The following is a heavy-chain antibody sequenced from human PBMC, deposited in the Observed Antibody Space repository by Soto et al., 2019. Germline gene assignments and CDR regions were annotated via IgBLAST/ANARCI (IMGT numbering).Heavy chain of an antibody. V-gene: IGHV3-23*01. CDR2: IGGTDGDSDGVP. Sequence: VQLLESGGDLVQPGGSLRLSCVASGFILNNYAMSWVRQAPGKGLEWVSTIGGTDGDSDGVPWYEDSVKGRFTISRVSFANSLFLHMGTLRAEEWARYYCVKRGRNWEAFDFWGQGTTVVVSS. CDR3: VKRGRNWEAFDF. J-gene: IGHJ3*01. CDR1: GFILNNYA. D-gene: IGHD7-27*01.